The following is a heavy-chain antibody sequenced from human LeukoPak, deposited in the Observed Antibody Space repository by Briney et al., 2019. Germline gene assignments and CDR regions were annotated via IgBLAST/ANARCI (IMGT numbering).Heavy chain of an antibody. V-gene: IGHV3-48*02. J-gene: IGHJ4*02. D-gene: IGHD1-26*01. CDR3: ASSGSYHGNDY. Sequence: GGSLRLSCAASGFTFSSYSMNWVRQAPGKGLEWVSHITASGTAMFYADSVKGRFTISRDNAKNSLYLRMNSLRDEDTAVYYCASSGSYHGNDYWGQGTLVTVSS. CDR2: ITASGTAM. CDR1: GFTFSSYS.